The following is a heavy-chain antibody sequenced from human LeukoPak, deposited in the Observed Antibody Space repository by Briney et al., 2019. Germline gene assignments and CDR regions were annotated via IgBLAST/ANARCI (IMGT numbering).Heavy chain of an antibody. J-gene: IGHJ4*02. CDR3: ARAYNWNYNDYFDY. Sequence: SETLSLXCTVSGGSISSYYWRWIRQPPGKGLEWIGYIYYSGSTNYNPSLKSRVTISVDTSKNQFSLKLSSVTAADTAVYYCARAYNWNYNDYFDYRGQGTLVTVSS. CDR2: IYYSGST. CDR1: GGSISSYY. D-gene: IGHD1-7*01. V-gene: IGHV4-59*01.